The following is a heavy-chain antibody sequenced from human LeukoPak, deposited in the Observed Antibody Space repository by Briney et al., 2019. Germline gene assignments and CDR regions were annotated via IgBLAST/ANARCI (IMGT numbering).Heavy chain of an antibody. Sequence: PGGSLRLSCTVSGFSFSGHWMHWARQLPGKGLVCVSRISPTGSTTSYADSVKGRFTVSRDNAKNTLYLQVNNLRAEDTAVYYCARGPNSNWSGLDFWGQGTLLTVSS. CDR3: ARGPNSNWSGLDF. D-gene: IGHD6-6*01. CDR1: GFSFSGHW. V-gene: IGHV3-74*01. J-gene: IGHJ4*02. CDR2: ISPTGSTT.